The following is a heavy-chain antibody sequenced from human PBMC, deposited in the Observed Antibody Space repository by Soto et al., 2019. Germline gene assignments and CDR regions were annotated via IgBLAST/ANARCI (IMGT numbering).Heavy chain of an antibody. CDR1: GGSISSGDYY. V-gene: IGHV4-30-4*01. D-gene: IGHD3-3*01. Sequence: PSETLSLTCTVSGGSISSGDYYWSWIRQPPGKGLEWIGYIYYSGSTYYNPSLKSRVTISVDTSKNQFSLKLSSVTAADTAVYYCARGRYDFWSGYYTYFAYWGQGTLVTVS. CDR2: IYYSGST. J-gene: IGHJ4*02. CDR3: ARGRYDFWSGYYTYFAY.